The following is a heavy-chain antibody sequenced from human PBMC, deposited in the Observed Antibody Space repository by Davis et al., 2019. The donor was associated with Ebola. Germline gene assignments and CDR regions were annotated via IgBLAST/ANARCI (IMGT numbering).Heavy chain of an antibody. CDR2: IKSKTDGGTT. CDR1: GFTFSSYG. D-gene: IGHD6-13*01. Sequence: GGSLRLSCAASGFTFSSYGMHWVRQAPGKGLEWVGRIKSKTDGGTTDYAAPMKGRFTISRDDSKNTAYLQMNSLKTEDTAVYYCSIAAAGTNDYWGQGTLVTVSS. J-gene: IGHJ4*02. CDR3: SIAAAGTNDY. V-gene: IGHV3-15*07.